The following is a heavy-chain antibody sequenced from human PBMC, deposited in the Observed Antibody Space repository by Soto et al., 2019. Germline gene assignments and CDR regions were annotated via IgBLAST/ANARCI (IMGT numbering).Heavy chain of an antibody. V-gene: IGHV1-2*02. J-gene: IGHJ4*01. CDR3: ARETRYSSGWSLILDF. CDR1: GYTFSGYY. CDR2: INPNSGGT. Sequence: ASVKVSCKASGYTFSGYYIHWVRQGPGQGLEWMGWINPNSGGTNSAQKFQGRITMTRDTSVSTAYMELSSLRSDDTAVYYCARETRYSSGWSLILDFWG. D-gene: IGHD6-19*01.